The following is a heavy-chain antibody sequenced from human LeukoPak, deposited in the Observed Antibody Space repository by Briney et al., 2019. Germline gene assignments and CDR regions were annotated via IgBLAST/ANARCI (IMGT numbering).Heavy chain of an antibody. J-gene: IGHJ4*02. CDR1: GFTFSSYA. CDR2: IRGSGGST. Sequence: GRSLRLSCAASGFTFSSYAMSWVRQAPGKGLEWVSAIRGSGGSTYYADSVKGRFTTPRDNSKHTLYPQMNCQKAEDTAVYYCAKGRGMLGWYFDYWGQGTLVTVSS. D-gene: IGHD3-10*02. CDR3: AKGRGMLGWYFDY. V-gene: IGHV3-23*01.